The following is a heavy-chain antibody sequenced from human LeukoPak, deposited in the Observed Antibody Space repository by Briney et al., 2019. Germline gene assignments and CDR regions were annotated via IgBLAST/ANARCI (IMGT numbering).Heavy chain of an antibody. V-gene: IGHV4-59*12. D-gene: IGHD6-13*01. Sequence: PSETLSLTCSVSGGSISRYYWTWIRQPPGKGLEWIGYIYYIGSTNYNPSLKSRVTMSLDTSKNQFSLKLSSVTAADTAVYYCARRGKPIVAAPGFDYWGQGTLVTVSS. CDR2: IYYIGST. CDR1: GGSISRYY. CDR3: ARRGKPIVAAPGFDY. J-gene: IGHJ4*02.